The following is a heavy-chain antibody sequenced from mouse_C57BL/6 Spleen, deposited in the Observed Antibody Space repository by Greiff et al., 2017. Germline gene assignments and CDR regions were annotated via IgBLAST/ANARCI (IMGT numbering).Heavy chain of an antibody. D-gene: IGHD1-1*01. CDR3: ARHGDYGSSYEGYYAMDY. J-gene: IGHJ4*01. CDR2: FYPGRGSI. Sequence: QVQLQQSGAELVKPGASVKLSCKASGYTFTEYTIHWVKQRSGQGLEWIGWFYPGRGSIKYNEKFKDKATLTADKSYSTVYLELSRLTSEDSAVYFCARHGDYGSSYEGYYAMDYWGQGTSVTVSS. CDR1: GYTFTEYT. V-gene: IGHV1-62-2*01.